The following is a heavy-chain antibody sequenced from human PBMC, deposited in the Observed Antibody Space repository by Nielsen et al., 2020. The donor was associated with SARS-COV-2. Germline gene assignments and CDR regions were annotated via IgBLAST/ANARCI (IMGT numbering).Heavy chain of an antibody. CDR1: GFTVSSNY. Sequence: GGSLRLSCAASGFTVSSNYMSWVRQAPGKGLEWVSLIYSGGNTYYADSVKGRFTISRDNTKNTLYLQMNSLRAEDTAVYYCARDGGSGSYYDYWGQGTLVTSPQ. CDR3: ARDGGSGSYYDY. J-gene: IGHJ4*02. V-gene: IGHV3-53*01. D-gene: IGHD3-10*01. CDR2: IYSGGNT.